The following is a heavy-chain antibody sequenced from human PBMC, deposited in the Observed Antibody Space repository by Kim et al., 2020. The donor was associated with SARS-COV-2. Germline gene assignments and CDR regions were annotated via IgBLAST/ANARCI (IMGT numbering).Heavy chain of an antibody. V-gene: IGHV3-21*01. CDR1: GFTFSSYS. CDR2: ISSSSSYI. CDR3: VGAGLLWFGEPSPHDAFDI. J-gene: IGHJ3*02. Sequence: GGSLRLSCAASGFTFSSYSMNWVRQAPGKGLEWVSSISSSSSYIYYADSVKGRFTISRDNAKNSLYLQMNSLRAEDTAVYYCVGAGLLWFGEPSPHDAFDIWGQGTMVTVSS. D-gene: IGHD3-10*01.